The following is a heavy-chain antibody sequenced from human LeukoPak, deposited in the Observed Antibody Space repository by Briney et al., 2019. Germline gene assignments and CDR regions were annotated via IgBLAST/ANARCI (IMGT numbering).Heavy chain of an antibody. CDR3: ARTLTTRGAFDI. Sequence: GASVKVSCKASGYTFTSYGISWVRQAPGQGLEWMGWINPNSGGTNYAQKFQGRVTMTRDTSISTAYMELSRLRSDDTAVYYCARTLTTRGAFDIWGQGTMVTVSS. J-gene: IGHJ3*02. D-gene: IGHD4-17*01. CDR1: GYTFTSYG. V-gene: IGHV1-2*02. CDR2: INPNSGGT.